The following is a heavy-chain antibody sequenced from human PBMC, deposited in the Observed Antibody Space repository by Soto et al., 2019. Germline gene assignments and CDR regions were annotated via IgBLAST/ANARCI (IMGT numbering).Heavy chain of an antibody. CDR2: IIPIFGTA. V-gene: IGHV1-69*13. CDR3: ARGRTYYYDSSGYYSPNFEY. J-gene: IGHJ4*02. CDR1: GGTFSSYA. Sequence: GASVKVSCKASGGTFSSYAISWVRQAPGQGLEWMGGIIPIFGTANYAQKFQGRVTITADESTSTAYMELSSLRSEDTAVYYCARGRTYYYDSSGYYSPNFEYWGQGTLVTVSS. D-gene: IGHD3-22*01.